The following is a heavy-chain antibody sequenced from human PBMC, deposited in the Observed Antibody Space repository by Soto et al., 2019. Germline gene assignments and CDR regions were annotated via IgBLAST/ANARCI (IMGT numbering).Heavy chain of an antibody. D-gene: IGHD6-19*01. CDR3: ARGPFGWYGFDY. CDR2: LNSDGTSA. V-gene: IGHV3-74*01. CDR1: GFTFSSNW. Sequence: EVQLVESGGGLVPPGGSLRLSCAASGFTFSSNWMHWVRQDPGKGLVWVSRLNSDGTSASYADAVKGRFTISRDNAKNTLFLQMKSLTAADTALYYCARGPFGWYGFDYWGQGTVVTVSS. J-gene: IGHJ4*02.